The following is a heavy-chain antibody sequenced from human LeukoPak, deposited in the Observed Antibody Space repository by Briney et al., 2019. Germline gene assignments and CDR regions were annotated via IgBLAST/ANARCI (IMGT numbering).Heavy chain of an antibody. CDR2: IYYSGST. CDR1: GGSTSSGDFY. J-gene: IGHJ4*02. Sequence: SSETLSLTCTVSGGSTSSGDFYWSWIRQPPGKGLEWIGYIYYSGSTYSNPSLKSRLTISVDTSKNQFSLKLTSVTAADTAVYYCARGEYFYGSGNYYRFDYWGQGTLVTVSS. V-gene: IGHV4-30-4*01. CDR3: ARGEYFYGSGNYYRFDY. D-gene: IGHD3-10*01.